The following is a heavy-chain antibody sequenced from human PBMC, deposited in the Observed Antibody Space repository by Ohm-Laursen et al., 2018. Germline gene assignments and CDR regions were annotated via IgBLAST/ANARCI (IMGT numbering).Heavy chain of an antibody. CDR2: IYYSGST. CDR3: ARGIFGVVIDYYYYGMDV. D-gene: IGHD3-3*01. V-gene: IGHV4-59*01. Sequence: GTLSLTCAVYGGSFSGYYWSWIRQPPGKGLGWIGYIYYSGSTNYNPSLKSRVTISVDTSTNQFSLKLSSVTAADTAVYYCARGIFGVVIDYYYYGMDVWGQGTTVTVSS. CDR1: GGSFSGYY. J-gene: IGHJ6*02.